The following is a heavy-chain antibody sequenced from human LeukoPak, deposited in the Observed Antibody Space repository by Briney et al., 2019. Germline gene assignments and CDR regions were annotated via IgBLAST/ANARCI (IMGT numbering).Heavy chain of an antibody. Sequence: QSGGSLRLSCAASGFTFSSYGMHWVRQAPGKGLEWVSYITFTSSTIHYADSVKGRFTISRDNAKSSLYLQMNSLRADDTAVYYCARDRLHYGEYEKTLDYWGQGTLVTVSS. CDR3: ARDRLHYGEYEKTLDY. V-gene: IGHV3-48*01. CDR1: GFTFSSYG. D-gene: IGHD4-17*01. J-gene: IGHJ4*02. CDR2: ITFTSSTI.